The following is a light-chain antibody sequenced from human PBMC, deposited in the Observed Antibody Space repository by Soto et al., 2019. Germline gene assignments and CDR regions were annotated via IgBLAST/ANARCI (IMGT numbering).Light chain of an antibody. V-gene: IGKV3-15*01. CDR2: AAS. J-gene: IGKJ4*01. Sequence: EIVMTQSPSTMSVSPGARATLSCRASQGLGTNLAWYQQRPGQAPRLIIYAASTRATGVPARFSGSGAETEFTLTITTLQSEDFAVYYCQQYNHWPLSFGVGTKVE. CDR1: QGLGTN. CDR3: QQYNHWPLS.